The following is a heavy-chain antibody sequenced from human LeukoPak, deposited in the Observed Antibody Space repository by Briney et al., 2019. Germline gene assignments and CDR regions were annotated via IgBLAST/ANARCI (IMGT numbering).Heavy chain of an antibody. CDR2: ISSGSNTI. J-gene: IGHJ4*02. CDR1: GFIFSNYN. V-gene: IGHV3-48*02. Sequence: GGSLRLSCAASGFIFSNYNMNWVRQAPGKGLEWISYISSGSNTIYYADSVKGRFTISRDNAKNSLFLQMNSLRDEDTAVYYCARCRDPYYYDSSTYPATWGQGTLVTVSS. D-gene: IGHD3-22*01. CDR3: ARCRDPYYYDSSTYPAT.